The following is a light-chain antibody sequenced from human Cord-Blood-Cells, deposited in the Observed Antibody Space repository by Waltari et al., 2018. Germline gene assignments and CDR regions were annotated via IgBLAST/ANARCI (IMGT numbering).Light chain of an antibody. J-gene: IGKJ1*01. CDR2: DAS. CDR3: QQYNSYSPT. CDR1: QSISSW. Sequence: DIQMTQSPSTLSASVGDRVTITCRASQSISSWLAWYQQKPGKAPKLLIYDASSLESGVPSRVSGSGSGTEFTLTISSLQPDDFATDYCQQYNSYSPTFGQGTKVESK. V-gene: IGKV1-5*01.